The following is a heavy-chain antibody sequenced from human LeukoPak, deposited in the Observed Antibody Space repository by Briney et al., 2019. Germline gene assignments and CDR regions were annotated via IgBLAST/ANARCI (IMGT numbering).Heavy chain of an antibody. V-gene: IGHV3-48*03. CDR1: GFTFRSYE. CDR3: ARDRTGSGWYKDY. J-gene: IGHJ4*02. D-gene: IGHD6-19*01. CDR2: ISSSGSSI. Sequence: GGSLRLSCAASGFTFRSYEMNWVRQAPGKGLEWVSYISSSGSSIYYADSVKGRFTISRDNAKNSLYLQMNSLRAEDTAVYYCARDRTGSGWYKDYWGQGTLVTVSS.